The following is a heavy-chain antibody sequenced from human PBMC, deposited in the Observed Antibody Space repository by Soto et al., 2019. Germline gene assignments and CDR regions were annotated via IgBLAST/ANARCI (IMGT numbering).Heavy chain of an antibody. J-gene: IGHJ5*02. CDR3: ANQGYCSSTSCYPPYNWLDP. V-gene: IGHV3-23*01. Sequence: PGGSLRLSWAASGFTFSSYAMSWVRQAPGKGLEWVSAISGSGGSTYYADSVKGRFTISRDNSKNTLYLQMNSLRAEDTAVYYCANQGYCSSTSCYPPYNWLDPWGQGTLVTVSS. CDR2: ISGSGGST. D-gene: IGHD2-2*01. CDR1: GFTFSSYA.